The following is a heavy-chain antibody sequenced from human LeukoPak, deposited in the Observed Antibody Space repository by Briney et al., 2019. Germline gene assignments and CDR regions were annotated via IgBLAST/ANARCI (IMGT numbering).Heavy chain of an antibody. CDR2: ISAYNGNT. V-gene: IGHV1-18*01. J-gene: IGHJ6*02. D-gene: IGHD3-22*01. CDR3: ARHLTYYYDSSGYSDYYYYGMDV. Sequence: GASVTVSCTASGYTFTSYGISWVRQAPGQGLEWMGWISAYNGNTNYAQKLQGRVTMTTDTFTSTAYMELRSLRSGDTAVYYCARHLTYYYDSSGYSDYYYYGMDVWGQGTTVTVSS. CDR1: GYTFTSYG.